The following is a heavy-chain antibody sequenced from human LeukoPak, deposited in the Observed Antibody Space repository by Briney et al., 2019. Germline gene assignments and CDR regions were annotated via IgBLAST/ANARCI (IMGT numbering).Heavy chain of an antibody. V-gene: IGHV3-48*03. CDR3: AGGSYGRAIFDY. D-gene: IGHD4-17*01. CDR2: ISGIRGAI. J-gene: IGHJ4*02. CDR1: GFTFSSYE. Sequence: PGGSLRLSCAASGFTFSSYEMNWVRQAPGKGLEWVSYISGIRGAIYYADSVKGRFTISKDNAKNSLYLQMNSLRAEDTAVYYCAGGSYGRAIFDYWGQGTLVTVSS.